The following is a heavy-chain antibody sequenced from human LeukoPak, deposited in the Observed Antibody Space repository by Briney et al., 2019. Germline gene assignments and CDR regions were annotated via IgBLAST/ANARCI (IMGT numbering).Heavy chain of an antibody. V-gene: IGHV3-48*03. CDR2: ISRSGRTI. J-gene: IGHJ2*01. CDR1: GFTFSGYE. D-gene: IGHD5-12*01. Sequence: PGGSLRLSCAASGFTFSGYEMNWVRQAPGKGLEWVSYISRSGRTIYDADSVKGRFTISRDNAKNSLYLQMNSLRAEDTAVYYCARVYSGSWYFDLWGRGTLVTVSS. CDR3: ARVYSGSWYFDL.